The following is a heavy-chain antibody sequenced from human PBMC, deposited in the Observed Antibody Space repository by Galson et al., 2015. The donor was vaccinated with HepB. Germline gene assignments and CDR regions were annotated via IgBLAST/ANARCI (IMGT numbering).Heavy chain of an antibody. CDR2: ISGSGDIT. CDR1: GFTFSSYV. D-gene: IGHD4-23*01. Sequence: SLRLSCAAASGFTFSSYVVSWVRQAPGKGPEWVSTISGSGDITYYADSVRGRFTISRDNSKNTLYLQMNSLRDEDTAVYYCVFLRGNDLKPLDSWGLGTLVTVSS. V-gene: IGHV3-23*01. CDR3: VFLRGNDLKPLDS. J-gene: IGHJ4*02.